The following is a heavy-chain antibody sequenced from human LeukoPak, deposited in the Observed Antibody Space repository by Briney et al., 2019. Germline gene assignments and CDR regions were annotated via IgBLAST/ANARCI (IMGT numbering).Heavy chain of an antibody. CDR3: ARVRHYGSGSYYRPSNFDY. CDR1: GGTFSSYA. D-gene: IGHD3-10*01. CDR2: IIPIFGTA. Sequence: SVKVSCKASGGTFSSYAISWVRQGPGQGIGWMGVIIPIFGTANYAQKFQGRVTITADKSTSTAYMELSSLRSEDTAVYYCARVRHYGSGSYYRPSNFDYWGQGTLVTVSS. J-gene: IGHJ4*02. V-gene: IGHV1-69*06.